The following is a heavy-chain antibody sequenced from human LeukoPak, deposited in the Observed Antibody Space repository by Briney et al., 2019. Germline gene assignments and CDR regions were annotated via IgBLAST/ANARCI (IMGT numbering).Heavy chain of an antibody. CDR3: ARDTLTIFGVVTLQYNWFDP. CDR1: GVSISSSNSY. D-gene: IGHD3-3*01. V-gene: IGHV4-39*07. CDR2: IYYSGNT. Sequence: PSETLSLTCTVSGVSISSSNSYWGWIRQPPGKGLEWIGSIYYSGNTYYNPSLKSRVTISVDTSKNQFSLKLSSVTAADTAVYYCARDTLTIFGVVTLQYNWFDPWGQGTLVTVSS. J-gene: IGHJ5*02.